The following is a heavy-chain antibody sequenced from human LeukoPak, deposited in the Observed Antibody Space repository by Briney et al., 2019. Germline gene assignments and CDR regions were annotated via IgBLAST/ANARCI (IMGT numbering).Heavy chain of an antibody. CDR1: GFTFSSYS. D-gene: IGHD3-10*01. J-gene: IGHJ6*04. Sequence: PGGSLRLSCVASGFTFSSYSMNWVRQAPGKGLEWVSSITSSSSSIYYSDSLKGRFTISRDNAKNSLYLQMSSLRAEDTAVYYCATAYHYGSGSYNYYYYGMDVWGKGTTVTVSS. V-gene: IGHV3-21*01. CDR2: ITSSSSSI. CDR3: ATAYHYGSGSYNYYYYGMDV.